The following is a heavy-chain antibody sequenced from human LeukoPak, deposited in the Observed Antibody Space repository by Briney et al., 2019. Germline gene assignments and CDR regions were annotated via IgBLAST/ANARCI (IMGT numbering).Heavy chain of an antibody. CDR3: ARGNYASTGPGALDI. CDR2: MYSGGST. J-gene: IGHJ3*02. D-gene: IGHD3-22*01. Sequence: GGSLRLSCAASGFTVSNNYMSWVRQAPGKGLEWVSVMYSGGSTNYADSVKGRFIISRDDSKNILDLQMNSLKAEDKAVYYCARGNYASTGPGALDIWGQGTMVTVSS. V-gene: IGHV3-53*01. CDR1: GFTVSNNY.